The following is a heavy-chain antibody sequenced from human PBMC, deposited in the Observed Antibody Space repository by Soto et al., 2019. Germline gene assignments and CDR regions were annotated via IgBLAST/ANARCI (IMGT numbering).Heavy chain of an antibody. CDR2: ISSSSSYT. CDR1: GFTFSDYY. Sequence: GGSLRLSCAASGFTFSDYYMSWIRQAPGKGLEWVSYISSSSSYTNYADSVKGRFTISRDNAKNSLYLQMNSLRAEDTAVYYCARGVHYGDYGVDYYYYGMDVWGQGTTVTVSS. D-gene: IGHD4-17*01. CDR3: ARGVHYGDYGVDYYYYGMDV. J-gene: IGHJ6*02. V-gene: IGHV3-11*06.